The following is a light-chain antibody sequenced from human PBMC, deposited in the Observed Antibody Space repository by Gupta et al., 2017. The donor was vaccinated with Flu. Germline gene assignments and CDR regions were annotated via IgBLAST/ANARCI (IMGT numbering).Light chain of an antibody. V-gene: IGLV1-51*02. CDR3: GTWDSGLSASV. J-gene: IGLJ3*02. CDR2: ENN. Sequence: QSVLSQPPSLSAAPGQKVTISCSGSSSNIGNNYVSWYQQLPGTAPKLLIYENNKRPSGIPDRFSGSKSGTSANLGITGLPTGDEADYYCGTWDSGLSASVFGGGTKLTVL. CDR1: SSNIGNNY.